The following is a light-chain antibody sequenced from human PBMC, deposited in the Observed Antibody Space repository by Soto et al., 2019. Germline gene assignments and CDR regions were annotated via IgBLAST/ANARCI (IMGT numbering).Light chain of an antibody. J-gene: IGKJ2*01. Sequence: EIVLTQSPGTLSLSPGERATLSCRASQSVSSAYLAWYQQIPGQAPRLLIYGASSRATGIPDRFSGSGSGTDFPPPPSGLEPEDFAVYYCQQSGSSFYTFGQGTKLEIK. CDR1: QSVSSAY. V-gene: IGKV3-20*01. CDR3: QQSGSSFYT. CDR2: GAS.